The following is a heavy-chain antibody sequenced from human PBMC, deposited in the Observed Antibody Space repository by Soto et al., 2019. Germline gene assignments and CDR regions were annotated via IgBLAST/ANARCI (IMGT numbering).Heavy chain of an antibody. CDR2: INPNSGGT. Sequence: QGLEWMGWINPNSGGTNYAQKFQGWVTMTRDTSISTAYMELSRLRSDDTAVYYCARENIVVVPSATSKPLQQQSYSGMDVLGKGTTVTVTP. D-gene: IGHD2-2*01. CDR3: ARENIVVVPSATSKPLQQQSYSGMDV. V-gene: IGHV1-2*04. J-gene: IGHJ6*04.